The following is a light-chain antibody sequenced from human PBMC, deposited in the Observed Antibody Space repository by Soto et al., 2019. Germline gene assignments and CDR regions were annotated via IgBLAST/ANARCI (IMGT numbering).Light chain of an antibody. CDR3: QQRSNWPVT. Sequence: EIVLTQSPATLSLSPGEGATLSCRASQSVSSYLAWYQQKPGQAPRLLIYDSSNRATGIPARFSGSGSGTDFTLIISSLEPEDFAVYYCQQRSNWPVTFGLGTKVEV. J-gene: IGKJ1*01. CDR1: QSVSSY. V-gene: IGKV3-11*01. CDR2: DSS.